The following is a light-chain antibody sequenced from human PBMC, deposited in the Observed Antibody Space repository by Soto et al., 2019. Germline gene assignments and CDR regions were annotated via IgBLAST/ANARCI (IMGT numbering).Light chain of an antibody. V-gene: IGLV2-14*01. CDR1: SSDVGGYNY. Sequence: QSALTQPASVSGSPGQSITISCNGTSSDVGGYNYVSWYQQHTGKAPKLMISEVSNRPSGVSNRFSGSKSGNTASLTISGLQAEDEADYYCSSYTSSSTLGVFGGGTTPTVL. CDR2: EVS. CDR3: SSYTSSSTLGV. J-gene: IGLJ2*01.